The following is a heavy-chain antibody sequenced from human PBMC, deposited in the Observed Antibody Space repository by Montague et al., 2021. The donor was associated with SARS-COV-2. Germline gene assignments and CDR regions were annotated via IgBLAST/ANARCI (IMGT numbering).Heavy chain of an antibody. Sequence: PALVKPTQTLTLTCTFSGFSLSTSGMCVSWIRQPPGKALEWLARIDWDDDKYYSTSLKTRLTISKDTSKNQVVLTMTNMDPVDTATYYCARGYYDILTGYLDAFDIWDQGTMVTVSS. D-gene: IGHD3-9*01. CDR3: ARGYYDILTGYLDAFDI. J-gene: IGHJ3*02. CDR1: GFSLSTSGMC. CDR2: IDWDDDK. V-gene: IGHV2-70*11.